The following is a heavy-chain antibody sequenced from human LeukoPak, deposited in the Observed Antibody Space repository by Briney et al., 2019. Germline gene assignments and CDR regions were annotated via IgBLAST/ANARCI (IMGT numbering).Heavy chain of an antibody. CDR2: IWHDASHT. V-gene: IGHV3-33*01. Sequence: GRSLRLSCAASGFSFSTYAMHWVRQAPGKGLEWVALIWHDASHTFYTDSVKGRVTISRDNSKKTVYIQMNSLGGEDTAVYYCAREIFGSGSYQDYWGQGTMVTVSS. D-gene: IGHD3-10*01. CDR1: GFSFSTYA. J-gene: IGHJ4*02. CDR3: AREIFGSGSYQDY.